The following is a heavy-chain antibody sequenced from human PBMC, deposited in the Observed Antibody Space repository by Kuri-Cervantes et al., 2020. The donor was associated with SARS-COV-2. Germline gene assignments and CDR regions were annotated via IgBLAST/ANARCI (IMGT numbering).Heavy chain of an antibody. CDR2: ISYDGSNK. CDR3: ARSIVVVPAPFDY. D-gene: IGHD2-2*01. J-gene: IGHJ4*02. CDR1: GFTFSSYG. Sequence: GESLKISCAASGFTFSSYGMHWVRQAPGKGLEWVAVISYDGSNKYYADSVKGRSTISRDNSKNTLYLQMNSLRAEDTAVYYCARSIVVVPAPFDYWGQGTLVTVSS. V-gene: IGHV3-30*03.